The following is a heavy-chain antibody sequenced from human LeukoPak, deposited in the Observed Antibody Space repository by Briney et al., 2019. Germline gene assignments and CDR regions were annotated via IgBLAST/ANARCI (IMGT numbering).Heavy chain of an antibody. Sequence: GGSLRLSCAASGFTDSSNYMSWVRQAPGKGLEWVSVIYSGGSTYYADSVKGRFTISRDNSKNTLYLQMNSLSAEDTAIYYCARNPTRRHDFWGQGTLVTVSS. J-gene: IGHJ4*02. CDR3: ARNPTRRHDF. V-gene: IGHV3-66*01. CDR1: GFTDSSNY. CDR2: IYSGGST.